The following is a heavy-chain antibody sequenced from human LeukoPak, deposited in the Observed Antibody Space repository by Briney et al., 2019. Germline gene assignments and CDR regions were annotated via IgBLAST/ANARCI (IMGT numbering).Heavy chain of an antibody. CDR2: IRPDGSVI. J-gene: IGHJ4*02. Sequence: PGGSLRLSCAASGFTFSNYWMTWVRRAPGKGLEWVANIRPDGSVIHYVDSVKGRFTISRDSAKNSLYLQMNSLRVEDTAVYYFASFTGTGHYWGQGTLVTVSS. CDR1: GFTFSNYW. V-gene: IGHV3-7*01. D-gene: IGHD1-1*01. CDR3: ASFTGTGHY.